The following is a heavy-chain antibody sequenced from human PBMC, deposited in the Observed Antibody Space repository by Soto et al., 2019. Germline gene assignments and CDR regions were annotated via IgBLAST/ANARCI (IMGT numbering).Heavy chain of an antibody. D-gene: IGHD3-10*01. CDR3: ARGIKILWFGSVPWFDP. J-gene: IGHJ5*02. Sequence: PGGSLRLXCAASGFTFSSYWMSWVRQAPGKGLEWVANIKQDGSEKYYVDSVKGRFTISRDNAKNSLYMQMNSLRAEDTAVYYCARGIKILWFGSVPWFDPWGQGPLVTVSS. CDR2: IKQDGSEK. V-gene: IGHV3-7*04. CDR1: GFTFSSYW.